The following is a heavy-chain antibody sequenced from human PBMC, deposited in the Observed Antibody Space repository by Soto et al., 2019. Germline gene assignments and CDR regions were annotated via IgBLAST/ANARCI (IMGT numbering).Heavy chain of an antibody. J-gene: IGHJ6*02. CDR3: GRIGAGGAVDV. CDR1: GYTFTSKD. Sequence: QVQLVQSGVEVKKPGASVQVSCKASGYTFTSKDITWVRQAPGQGLEWMGWIGSYNGNTYYAQKLQGRVTMITDTSTSTAYMELTSLESDDTAVYYCGRIGAGGAVDVWGQWTTVTVSS. D-gene: IGHD3-3*01. CDR2: IGSYNGNT. V-gene: IGHV1-18*01.